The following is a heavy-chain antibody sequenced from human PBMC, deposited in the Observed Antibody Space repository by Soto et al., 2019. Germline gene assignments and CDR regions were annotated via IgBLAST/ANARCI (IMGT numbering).Heavy chain of an antibody. CDR3: STGVFRGYSYGSPYYGMDV. Sequence: EVQLVESGGGLVKPGGSLRLSCAASGFTFSNAWMNWVRQAPGKGLEWVGRIKSKTDGETTDYAAPVKGRFTISRDYSTNTLYLQMSSLKSEDTAVYYCSTGVFRGYSYGSPYYGMDVWGQGTTVTVSS. CDR2: IKSKTDGETT. J-gene: IGHJ6*02. V-gene: IGHV3-15*07. CDR1: GFTFSNAW. D-gene: IGHD5-18*01.